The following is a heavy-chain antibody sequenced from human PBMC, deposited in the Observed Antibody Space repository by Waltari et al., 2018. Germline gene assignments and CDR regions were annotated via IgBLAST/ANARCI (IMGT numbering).Heavy chain of an antibody. J-gene: IGHJ4*02. D-gene: IGHD3-22*01. CDR3: ARDRNFYDSRGYFYGGFFDY. CDR1: GGSLSNNHYY. CDR2: VYTSGST. V-gene: IGHV4-61*02. Sequence: QVQLQESGPGLVKPTQTLSLPCTVPGGSLSNNHYYWSWFRQPGGKGLEWIGRVYTSGSTEYNPSLKSRVSISVDTSKNQFSLRLNSVTAADTAVYYCARDRNFYDSRGYFYGGFFDYWGQGALVTVSS.